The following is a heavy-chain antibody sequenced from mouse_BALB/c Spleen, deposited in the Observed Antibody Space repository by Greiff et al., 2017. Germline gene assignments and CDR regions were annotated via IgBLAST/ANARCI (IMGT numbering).Heavy chain of an antibody. CDR1: GFTFSSYA. J-gene: IGHJ3*01. CDR3: ARRWDYGGFAY. D-gene: IGHD2-4*01. V-gene: IGHV5-6-5*01. Sequence: EVKVVESGGGLVKPGGSLKLSCAASGFTFSSYAMSWVRQTPEKRLEWVASISSGGSTYYPDSVKGRFTISRDNARNILYLQMSSLRSEDTAMYYCARRWDYGGFAYWGQGTLVTVSA. CDR2: ISSGGST.